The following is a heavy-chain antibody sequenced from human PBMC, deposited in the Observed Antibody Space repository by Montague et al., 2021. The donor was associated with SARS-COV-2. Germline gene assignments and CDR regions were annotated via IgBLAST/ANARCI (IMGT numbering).Heavy chain of an antibody. Sequence: SETLSLTCTVSGGSISTYYWSWIRQPPGKGLEWIGYIYYSGSTNYSPSLKSRVTISVDTSKNQFSLKLSSVTAADTAVYYCARDGYNARQNYWYFDLWGRGTLVTVSS. V-gene: IGHV4-59*12. J-gene: IGHJ2*01. D-gene: IGHD5-24*01. CDR3: ARDGYNARQNYWYFDL. CDR1: GGSISTYY. CDR2: IYYSGST.